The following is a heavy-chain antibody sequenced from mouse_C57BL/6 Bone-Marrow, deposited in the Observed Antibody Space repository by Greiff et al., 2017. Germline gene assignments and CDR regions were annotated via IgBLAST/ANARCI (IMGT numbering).Heavy chain of an antibody. CDR2: INPYNGGT. D-gene: IGHD1-1*01. CDR1: GYTFTDYY. Sequence: DVQLQESGPVLVKPGASVKMSCKASGYTFTDYYMNWVKQSHGKSLEGIGVINPYNGGTSYNQKFKGKATLTVDTSSSTAYMELNSLTSEDSAVYYCAPFTTVVATPAYWGQGTLVTVSA. CDR3: APFTTVVATPAY. V-gene: IGHV1-19*01. J-gene: IGHJ3*01.